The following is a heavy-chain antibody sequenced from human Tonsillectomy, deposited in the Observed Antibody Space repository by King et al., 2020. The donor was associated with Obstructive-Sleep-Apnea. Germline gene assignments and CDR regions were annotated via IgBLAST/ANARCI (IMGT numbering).Heavy chain of an antibody. CDR1: GYTFTSYG. Sequence: QLVQSGAEVKKPGASVKVSCKASGYTFTSYGITWVRQAPGQGLEWMGWVSAYNGNTNYAQKFQDRVAMTTDTSTSTAYMELRSLRSDDTAVYYRARVADFWSGYSDFDPWGQGTLVTVSS. V-gene: IGHV1-18*04. CDR3: ARVADFWSGYSDFDP. J-gene: IGHJ5*02. CDR2: VSAYNGNT. D-gene: IGHD3-3*01.